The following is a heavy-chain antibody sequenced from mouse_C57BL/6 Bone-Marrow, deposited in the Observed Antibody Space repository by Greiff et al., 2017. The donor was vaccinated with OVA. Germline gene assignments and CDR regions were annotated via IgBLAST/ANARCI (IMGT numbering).Heavy chain of an antibody. J-gene: IGHJ4*01. V-gene: IGHV1-19*01. CDR2: INPYNGGT. Sequence: VHVKQSGPVLVKPGASVKMSCKASGYTFTDYYMNWVKQSHGKSLEWIGVINPYNGGTSYNQKFKGKATLTVDKSSSTAYMELNSLTSEDSAVYYCASITTVVATNAMDYWGQGTSVTVSS. D-gene: IGHD1-1*01. CDR1: GYTFTDYY. CDR3: ASITTVVATNAMDY.